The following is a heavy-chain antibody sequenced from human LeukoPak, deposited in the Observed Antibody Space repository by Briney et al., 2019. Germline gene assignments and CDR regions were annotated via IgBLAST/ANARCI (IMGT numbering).Heavy chain of an antibody. J-gene: IGHJ6*02. V-gene: IGHV4-34*01. CDR1: GGSFSGYY. CDR3: ARIMLATAGSFYYYYYGMDV. Sequence: SETLSLTCAVYGGSFSGYYWSWIRQPPGKGLEWIGEINHSGSTNYNPSLKSRVTISVDTSKNQFSLKLSSVTAADTAVYYCARIMLATAGSFYYYYYGMDVWGQGTTVTLSS. D-gene: IGHD6-13*01. CDR2: INHSGST.